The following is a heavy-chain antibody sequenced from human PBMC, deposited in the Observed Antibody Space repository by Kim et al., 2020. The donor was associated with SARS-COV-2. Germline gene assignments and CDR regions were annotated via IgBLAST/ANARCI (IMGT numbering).Heavy chain of an antibody. CDR2: IVVGSGNT. J-gene: IGHJ3*02. CDR3: AAAASRYYYDFDHDAFDI. CDR1: GFTFTSSA. V-gene: IGHV1-58*01. D-gene: IGHD3-22*01. Sequence: SVKVSCKASGFTFTSSAVQWVRQARGQRLEWIGWIVVGSGNTNYAQKFQERVTITRDMSTSTAYMELSSLRSEDTAVYYCAAAASRYYYDFDHDAFDIWGQGTMVTVSS.